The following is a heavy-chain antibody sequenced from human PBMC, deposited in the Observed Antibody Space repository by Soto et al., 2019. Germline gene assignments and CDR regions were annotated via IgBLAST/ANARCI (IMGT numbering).Heavy chain of an antibody. CDR3: TTDGMKQQLVLNGDYYYYYMDV. CDR2: IKSKTDGGTT. J-gene: IGHJ6*03. V-gene: IGHV3-15*01. CDR1: GFTFSNAW. D-gene: IGHD6-13*01. Sequence: GGSLRLSCAASGFTFSNAWMSWVRQAPGKGLEWVGRIKSKTDGGTTDYAAPVKGRFTISRDDSKNTLYLKMNSLKTEDTAVYYCTTDGMKQQLVLNGDYYYYYMDVWGKGTTVTVSS.